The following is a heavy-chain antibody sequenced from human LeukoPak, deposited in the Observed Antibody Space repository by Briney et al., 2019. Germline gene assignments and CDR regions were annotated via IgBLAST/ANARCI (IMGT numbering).Heavy chain of an antibody. CDR3: ARDWGWELPFDY. Sequence: GGSLRLSCAASGFTVSNNYMTWVRQAPGKGLESVSVINDGGRTFYADSVKGRFTISRDNAKNSLYLQMNSLRAEDTAVYYCARDWGWELPFDYWGQGTLVTVSS. D-gene: IGHD1-26*01. J-gene: IGHJ4*02. CDR1: GFTVSNNY. CDR2: INDGGRT. V-gene: IGHV3-66*01.